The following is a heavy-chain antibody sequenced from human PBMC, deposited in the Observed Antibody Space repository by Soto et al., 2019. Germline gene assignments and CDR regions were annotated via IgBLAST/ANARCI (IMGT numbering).Heavy chain of an antibody. CDR2: IDPSDSYT. CDR1: GYSFPSYW. V-gene: IGHV5-10-1*01. D-gene: IGHD5-12*01. CDR3: AISRDGYNSRGMDV. Sequence: GESLKISCKGSGYSFPSYWISWVRQMPGKGLEWMGRIDPSDSYTNYSPSFQGHVTISADKSISTAYLQWSSLKASDTAMYYCAISRDGYNSRGMDVWGQGTTVTVSS. J-gene: IGHJ6*02.